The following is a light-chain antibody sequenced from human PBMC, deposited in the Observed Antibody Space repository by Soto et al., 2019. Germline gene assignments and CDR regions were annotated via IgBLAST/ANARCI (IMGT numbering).Light chain of an antibody. V-gene: IGKV1-27*01. CDR2: AAS. CDR1: QGISNY. J-gene: IGKJ3*01. CDR3: QKYNSALIFT. Sequence: DIQMTQSPSSLSASVGDRVTITCRASQGISNYLAWYQQKPGKVPKLLIYAASTLQSGVPSRFSGSGSGIDFTLTISSLQPEDVATYYCQKYNSALIFTFGPGTKVDIK.